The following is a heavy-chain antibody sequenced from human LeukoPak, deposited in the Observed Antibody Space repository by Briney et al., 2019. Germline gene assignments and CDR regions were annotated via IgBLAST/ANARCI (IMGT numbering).Heavy chain of an antibody. V-gene: IGHV3-7*03. D-gene: IGHD3-9*01. CDR3: ALGYYDILTGYYGRDY. CDR2: INKDGSER. Sequence: GGSLRLSCAASGFTFSSYWMTWARQVPGKGLEWVANINKDGSERNYADSLKGRFTISRVNAKNSLYLQMNSLRAEDTAVYYCALGYYDILTGYYGRDYWGQGTLVTVSS. CDR1: GFTFSSYW. J-gene: IGHJ4*02.